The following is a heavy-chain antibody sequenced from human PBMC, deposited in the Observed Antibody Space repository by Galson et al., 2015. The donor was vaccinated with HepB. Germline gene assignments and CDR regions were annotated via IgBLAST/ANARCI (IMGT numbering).Heavy chain of an antibody. J-gene: IGHJ4*02. D-gene: IGHD4/OR15-4a*01. CDR3: ARGVANYGGFDY. Sequence: SLRLSCAASGFTVSGNYMSWVRQAPGKGLEWVSVIYSGDGADYTASVKGRFTISRDNSKNTLFLQMNSLRAEDTAIYYCARGVANYGGFDYWGQGTLVTVSS. CDR1: GFTVSGNY. CDR2: IYSGDGA. V-gene: IGHV3-66*01.